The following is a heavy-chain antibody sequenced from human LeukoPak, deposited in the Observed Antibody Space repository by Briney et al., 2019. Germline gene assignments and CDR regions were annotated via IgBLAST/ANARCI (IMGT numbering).Heavy chain of an antibody. V-gene: IGHV3-23*01. CDR1: GFTFSSYA. D-gene: IGHD6-13*01. J-gene: IGHJ4*02. CDR3: AKGGAAAGTVYFDY. CDR2: ISGSGGST. Sequence: GGSLRLSCAASGFTFSSYAMSWVRQAPGKGLEWVSAISGSGGSTNYADSVKGRFTISRDNSKNTLYLQMNSLRAEDTAVYYCAKGGAAAGTVYFDYWGQGTLVTVSS.